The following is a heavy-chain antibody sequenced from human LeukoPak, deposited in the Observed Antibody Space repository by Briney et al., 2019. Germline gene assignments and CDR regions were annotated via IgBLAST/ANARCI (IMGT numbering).Heavy chain of an antibody. D-gene: IGHD2-2*01. V-gene: IGHV1-8*01. J-gene: IGHJ5*02. CDR3: ARGGIVVVPAAMRTYNWFDP. CDR1: GYTFTSYD. CDR2: MNPNSGNT. Sequence: GASVKVSCKASGYTFTSYDINWVRQATGQGLEWMGWMNPNSGNTGYAQKFQGRVTMTRNTSISTAYMELGSLRSEDTAVYYCARGGIVVVPAAMRTYNWFDPWGQGTLVTVSS.